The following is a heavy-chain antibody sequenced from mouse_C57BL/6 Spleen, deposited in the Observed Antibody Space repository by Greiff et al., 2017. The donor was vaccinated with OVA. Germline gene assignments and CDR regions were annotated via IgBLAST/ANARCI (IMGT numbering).Heavy chain of an antibody. Sequence: VQLQQSGAELVKPGASVKLSCKASGYTFTSYWMHWVKQRPGHGLEWIGRIDPRSGGTKYNEKFKSKATVTVDKSSSTAYMHLSSLTSEDSAVYYCARASNYHFGYWGQGTLVTVAA. CDR1: GYTFTSYW. J-gene: IGHJ3*01. D-gene: IGHD2-5*01. V-gene: IGHV1-62-3*01. CDR3: ARASNYHFGY. CDR2: IDPRSGGT.